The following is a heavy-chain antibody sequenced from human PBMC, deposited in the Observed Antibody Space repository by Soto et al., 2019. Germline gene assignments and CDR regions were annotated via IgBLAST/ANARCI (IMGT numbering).Heavy chain of an antibody. Sequence: QVQLVQSGAEVKKPGSSVKVSCKASGGTFSSYAISWVRQAPGQGLEWMGGIIPIFGTANYAQKFQGRVTITADESTSTAYMELSSLRSEDTAVNYCARVTVATLWDQYYFDYWGQGTLVTVSS. CDR1: GGTFSSYA. CDR2: IIPIFGTA. D-gene: IGHD5-12*01. V-gene: IGHV1-69*01. J-gene: IGHJ4*02. CDR3: ARVTVATLWDQYYFDY.